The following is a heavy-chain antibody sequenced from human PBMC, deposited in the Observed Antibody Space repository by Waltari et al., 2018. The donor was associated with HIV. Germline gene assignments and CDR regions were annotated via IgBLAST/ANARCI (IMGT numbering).Heavy chain of an antibody. CDR3: ARQPDYYDSSGYSLDY. D-gene: IGHD3-22*01. CDR2: IYYSGST. V-gene: IGHV4-39*01. Sequence: QLQLQESGPGLVKPSETLSLTCTVSGGSISSSSYYWGWIRQPPGKGLEWIGSIYYSGSTYYTPSLKSRVTISVDTSKNQFSLKLSSVTAADTAVYYCARQPDYYDSSGYSLDYWGQGTLVTVSS. J-gene: IGHJ4*02. CDR1: GGSISSSSYY.